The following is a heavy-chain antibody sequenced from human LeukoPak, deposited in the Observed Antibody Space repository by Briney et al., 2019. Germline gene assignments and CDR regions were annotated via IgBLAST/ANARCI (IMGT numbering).Heavy chain of an antibody. CDR3: ARLTRLSTSPDRYYLDY. V-gene: IGHV4-4*09. J-gene: IGHJ4*02. D-gene: IGHD6-6*01. CDR1: GDTISSYY. CDR2: IYTSGGT. Sequence: PETLSLTCTVSGDTISSYYWSWIRQPPGQGLEWIGYIYTSGGTNYIPSLTHRITISIDTSKNKSSLKLSSVTAPDSSFYYCARLTRLSTSPDRYYLDYWGQGTLVTVSS.